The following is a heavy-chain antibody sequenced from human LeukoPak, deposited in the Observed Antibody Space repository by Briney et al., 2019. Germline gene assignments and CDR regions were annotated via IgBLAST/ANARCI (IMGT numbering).Heavy chain of an antibody. CDR2: IYSGGGT. J-gene: IGHJ4*02. D-gene: IGHD4-23*01. CDR1: GLTAIRNS. V-gene: IGHV3-53*01. Sequence: GGPLSLSFEAPGLTAIRNSMTWVRKAPGKGLEWVSVIYSGGGTYYADSVKGRFIISRDNSQNTLFLQMKSLRAEDTAVYYCSTTVVTPHYFDYWGQGTLVTVSS. CDR3: STTVVTPHYFDY.